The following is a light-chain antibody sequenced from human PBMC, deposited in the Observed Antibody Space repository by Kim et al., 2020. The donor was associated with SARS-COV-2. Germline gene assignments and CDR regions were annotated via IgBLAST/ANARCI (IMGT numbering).Light chain of an antibody. V-gene: IGKV1-9*01. CDR2: NAF. J-gene: IGKJ4*01. CDR3: QQLMAYPPT. CDR1: QCIVSS. Sequence: AAVGDRVTSTCRASQCIVSSLAWYQQKPGKAPNLLIYNAFTLQSGVPSRVSGSGSGTEFTLTISSLQPEDFAAYYCQQLMAYPPTFGGGTKVDIK.